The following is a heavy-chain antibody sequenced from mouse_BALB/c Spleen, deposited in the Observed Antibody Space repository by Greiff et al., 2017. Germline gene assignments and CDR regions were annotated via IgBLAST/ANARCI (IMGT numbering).Heavy chain of an antibody. Sequence: EVMLVESGGGLVKPGGSLKLSCAASGFTFSSYAMSWVRQTPEKRLEWVASISSGGSTYYPDSVKGRFTISRDNARNILYLEMSSLRSEDTAMYYCATNWDGYYAMDYWGQGTSVTVSS. J-gene: IGHJ4*01. CDR1: GFTFSSYA. D-gene: IGHD4-1*01. CDR2: ISSGGST. CDR3: ATNWDGYYAMDY. V-gene: IGHV5-6-5*01.